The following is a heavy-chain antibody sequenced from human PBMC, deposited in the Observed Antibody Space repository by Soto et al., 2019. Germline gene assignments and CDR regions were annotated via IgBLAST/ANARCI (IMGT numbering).Heavy chain of an antibody. D-gene: IGHD6-19*01. CDR2: IIPIFGTA. J-gene: IGHJ4*02. Sequence: ASVKVSCKASGGTFSSYAISWLRQAPGQGLEWMGGIIPIFGTANYAQKFQGRVTITADESTSTAYMELSSLRSEDTAVYYCAGGPYLIAVADPFDYWGQGTLVTVSS. CDR3: AGGPYLIAVADPFDY. CDR1: GGTFSSYA. V-gene: IGHV1-69*13.